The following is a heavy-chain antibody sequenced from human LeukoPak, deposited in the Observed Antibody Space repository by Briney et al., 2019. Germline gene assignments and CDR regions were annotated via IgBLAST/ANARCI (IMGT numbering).Heavy chain of an antibody. J-gene: IGHJ3*02. V-gene: IGHV3-23*01. CDR2: ISGSGGST. CDR3: AKPHVDTDAFDI. D-gene: IGHD5-18*01. Sequence: AGGSLRLSCAASGFTFSSYAMSWVRQAPGKGLEWVSAISGSGGSTYYADSVKGRFTISRDNSKNTLYLQMNSLRAEDTAVYYCAKPHVDTDAFDIWGQGTMVTVSS. CDR1: GFTFSSYA.